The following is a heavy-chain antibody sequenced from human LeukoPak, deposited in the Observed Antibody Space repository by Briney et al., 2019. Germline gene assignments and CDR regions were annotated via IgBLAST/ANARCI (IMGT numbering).Heavy chain of an antibody. CDR3: ARSQNYYGSGDY. V-gene: IGHV4-61*03. CDR2: IYYTGKT. J-gene: IGHJ4*02. Sequence: SETLSLTCTVSGDSVSNGNYYWSWLRQPPGKALEGIGYIYYTGKTYYNPSLEGRVTILVDTSRNHFSVKLSSVTAADTAVYYCARSQNYYGSGDYWSQGTLVTVSS. D-gene: IGHD3-10*01. CDR1: GDSVSNGNYY.